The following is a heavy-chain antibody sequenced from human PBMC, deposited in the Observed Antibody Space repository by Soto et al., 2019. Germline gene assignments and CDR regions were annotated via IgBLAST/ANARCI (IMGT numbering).Heavy chain of an antibody. CDR3: ARVISVVVPAAFDY. CDR1: GFTFSSCE. CDR2: ISSSGSTI. J-gene: IGHJ4*02. V-gene: IGHV3-48*03. Sequence: GGSLRLSCAASGFTFSSCEMNWVRQAPGKGLEWVSYISSSGSTIYYADSVKGRFTISRDNAKNSLYLQMNSLRAEDTAVYYCARVISVVVPAAFDYWGQGTLVTVSS. D-gene: IGHD2-2*01.